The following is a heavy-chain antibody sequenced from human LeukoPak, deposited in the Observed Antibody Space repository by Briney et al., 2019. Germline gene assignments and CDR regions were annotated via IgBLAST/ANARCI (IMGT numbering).Heavy chain of an antibody. D-gene: IGHD3-22*01. CDR3: AKEKNYYDSSGSIDY. CDR2: IKSKRDFETI. Sequence: GGSLRLSCAASGFTFSDAWMNWVRQAPGKGLEWVGRIKSKRDFETIDYAAPVKGRFTISRDDSRNTLYLQMNSLRAEDTAVYYCAKEKNYYDSSGSIDYWGQGTLVTVSS. V-gene: IGHV3-15*01. J-gene: IGHJ4*02. CDR1: GFTFSDAW.